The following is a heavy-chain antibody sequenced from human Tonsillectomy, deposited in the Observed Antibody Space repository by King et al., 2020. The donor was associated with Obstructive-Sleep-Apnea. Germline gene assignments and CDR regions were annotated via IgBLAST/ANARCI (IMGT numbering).Heavy chain of an antibody. V-gene: IGHV3-30*02. J-gene: IGHJ4*02. CDR3: ARDRSSGWPYFDS. CDR2: IRVDDSIE. Sequence: VQLVESGGGVVQPGGSLRLSCVASGFTLSSHGMHWVRQAPGKGLEWVACIRVDDSIEYYGEAGKGRFTISRDNSKNTLFLQMNNMRPEDTAVYYCARDRSSGWPYFDSWGQGTLVTVSS. D-gene: IGHD6-19*01. CDR1: GFTLSSHG.